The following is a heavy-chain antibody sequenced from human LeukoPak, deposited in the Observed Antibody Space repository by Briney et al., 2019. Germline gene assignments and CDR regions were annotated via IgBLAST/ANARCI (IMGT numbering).Heavy chain of an antibody. D-gene: IGHD3-22*01. CDR3: ARAPYYYDSSGYLDY. CDR2: IYYSGST. V-gene: IGHV4-39*01. CDR1: GGSISSYY. Sequence: PSETLSLTCTVSGGSISSYYWGWIRRPPGKGLEWIGSIYYSGSTYYNPSLKSRVTISVDTSKNQFSLKLSSVTAADTAVYYCARAPYYYDSSGYLDYWGQGTLVTVSS. J-gene: IGHJ4*02.